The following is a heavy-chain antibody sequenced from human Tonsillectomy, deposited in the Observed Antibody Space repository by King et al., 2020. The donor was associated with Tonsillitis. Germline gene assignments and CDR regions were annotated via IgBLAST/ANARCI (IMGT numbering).Heavy chain of an antibody. CDR1: GFTFSSYA. CDR3: AKVLSIAVAGKLDY. J-gene: IGHJ4*02. V-gene: IGHV3-23*04. CDR2: ISGSGGST. D-gene: IGHD6-19*01. Sequence: QLVESGGGLVQPGGSLRLSCAASGFTFSSYAMSWVRQAPGKGLEWVSAISGSGGSTYYAHSVKGRFTISRDNSKNTLYLKMNSLRAEDTAVYYCAKVLSIAVAGKLDYCGQGTLVTVSS.